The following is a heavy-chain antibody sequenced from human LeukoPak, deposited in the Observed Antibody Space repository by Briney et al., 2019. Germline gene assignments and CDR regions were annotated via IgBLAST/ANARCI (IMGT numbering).Heavy chain of an antibody. D-gene: IGHD6-6*01. V-gene: IGHV1-2*02. CDR2: INPNSGGT. CDR3: ARVRGIAARTDAFDI. Sequence: ASVKVSCKASGYTFTGYYMHWVRPAPGQGLEWMGWINPNSGGTNYAQKFQGRVTMTRDTSISTAYMELSRLRSDDTAVYYCARVRGIAARTDAFDIWGQGTMVTVSS. CDR1: GYTFTGYY. J-gene: IGHJ3*02.